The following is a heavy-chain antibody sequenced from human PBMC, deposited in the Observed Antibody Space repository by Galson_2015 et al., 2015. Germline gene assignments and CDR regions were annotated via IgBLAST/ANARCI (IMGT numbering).Heavy chain of an antibody. D-gene: IGHD3-10*01. J-gene: IGHJ3*01. Sequence: SLRLSCAASGFTFSSYAMSWVRQAPGKGLEWVSSISACGGSTDYADSVKGRISISRDNSKNTLYLQMNSLRAEDTAVYYCAKELPTYSYYAFEVWGQGTMVTVSS. CDR1: GFTFSSYA. CDR3: AKELPTYSYYAFEV. CDR2: ISACGGST. V-gene: IGHV3-23*01.